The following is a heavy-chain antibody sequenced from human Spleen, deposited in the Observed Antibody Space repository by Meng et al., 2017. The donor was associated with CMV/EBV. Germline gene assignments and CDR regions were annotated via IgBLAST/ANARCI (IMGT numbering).Heavy chain of an antibody. CDR1: GFTFDDYG. V-gene: IGHV3-20*04. J-gene: IGHJ6*02. CDR3: ARDHDFWGGQSPMDV. D-gene: IGHD3-3*01. CDR2: IYWNGGRT. Sequence: GESLKISCAASGFTFDDYGMNWVRQVPGKGLEWVARIYWNGGRTSYADSVKGRFTISRDNAKNSLYLQMNSLRAEDTALYYCARDHDFWGGQSPMDVWGQGTTVTVSS.